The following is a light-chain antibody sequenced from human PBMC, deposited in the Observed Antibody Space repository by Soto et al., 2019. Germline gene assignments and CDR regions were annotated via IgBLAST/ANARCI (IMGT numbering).Light chain of an antibody. CDR2: EVN. Sequence: QSALTQPASVSGSPGQSITISCTGTSSDFGNYNLVSWYQQHPGKVPKLILFEVNKRPSGVSGRFSGSKSGNTASLTISGLQAEDEADYYCCSFTSSHTNVFGTGAKVTVL. CDR1: SSDFGNYNL. J-gene: IGLJ1*01. V-gene: IGLV2-23*02. CDR3: CSFTSSHTNV.